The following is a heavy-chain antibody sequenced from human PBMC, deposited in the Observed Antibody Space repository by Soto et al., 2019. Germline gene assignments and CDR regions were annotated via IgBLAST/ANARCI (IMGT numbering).Heavy chain of an antibody. J-gene: IGHJ5*02. Sequence: QVQLQESGPGLVKPSETLSLTCTVSGGSISSYYWSWIRQPPGKGLERIGYIYYSGRTNYNSSLKSRFTISVDTSKTQFYLKRSSVTAADTAAYYCARASARWFGVPPDWFDPLGEGTLVTVSS. CDR1: GGSISSYY. D-gene: IGHD3-10*01. CDR2: IYYSGRT. CDR3: ARASARWFGVPPDWFDP. V-gene: IGHV4-59*01.